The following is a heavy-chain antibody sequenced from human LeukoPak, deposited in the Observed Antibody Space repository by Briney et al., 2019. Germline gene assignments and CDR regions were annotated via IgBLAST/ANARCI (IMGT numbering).Heavy chain of an antibody. J-gene: IGHJ4*02. D-gene: IGHD2-8*02. CDR2: ISAYNGNT. V-gene: IGHV1-18*01. CDR1: GYTFSGTGW. CDR3: ARDYRTGRCFDY. Sequence: ASVKVSCKASGYTFSGTGWYLYWLRQAPGQGLECMGWISAYNGNTNYAQKLQGRVTMTTDTSTSTAYMELRSLRSDDTAVYYCARDYRTGRCFDYWGQGTLVTVSS.